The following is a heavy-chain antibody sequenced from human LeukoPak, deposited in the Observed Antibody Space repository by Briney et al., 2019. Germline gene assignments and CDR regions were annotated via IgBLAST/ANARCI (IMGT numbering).Heavy chain of an antibody. CDR1: GFTFSNHA. V-gene: IGHV3-23*01. CDR2: LSGSGGST. Sequence: GGSLRLSCTASGFTFSNHAMSWVRQAPGKGLEWVSALSGSGGSTYYADSVKGRFTIFRDDSKSTLYLQMDSLRAEDTAKYYCAKVASLCTSTSCVRGGFDHWGQGTLVTVAS. J-gene: IGHJ4*02. D-gene: IGHD2-2*01. CDR3: AKVASLCTSTSCVRGGFDH.